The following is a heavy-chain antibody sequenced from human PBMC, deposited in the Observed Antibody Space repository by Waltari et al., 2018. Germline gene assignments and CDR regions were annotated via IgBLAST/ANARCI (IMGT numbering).Heavy chain of an antibody. CDR1: GFTFSSHW. CDR3: ARDGHGTVDFDY. CDR2: IDIDGSDT. J-gene: IGHJ4*02. Sequence: EVQLVESGGGLVQPGGSLTLSCAASGFTFSSHWVHWVRQAPGKGLGWVSRIDIDGSDTPYADSVKGRFTISRDNTKNTVFLHMNSLRGEDTAVYYCARDGHGTVDFDYWGQGTLVTVSS. V-gene: IGHV3-74*01.